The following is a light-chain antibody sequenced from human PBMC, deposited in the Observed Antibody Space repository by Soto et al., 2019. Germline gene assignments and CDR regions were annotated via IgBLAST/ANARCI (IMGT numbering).Light chain of an antibody. V-gene: IGLV1-47*01. Sequence: QSVLTQPPSASGTPGQRVTISCSGSSSNIGNTNVYWYQQLPGAAPKPPIYASNQRPSGVPDRFSASKSGTSASLTISGLRSEDEGDYYCAAWDDSLSGRVFGTGTKVTVL. CDR2: ASN. CDR3: AAWDDSLSGRV. J-gene: IGLJ1*01. CDR1: SSNIGNTN.